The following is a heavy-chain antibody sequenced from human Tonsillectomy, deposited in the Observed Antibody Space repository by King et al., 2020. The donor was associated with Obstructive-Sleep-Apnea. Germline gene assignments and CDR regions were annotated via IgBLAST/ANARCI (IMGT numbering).Heavy chain of an antibody. V-gene: IGHV3-33*06. D-gene: IGHD2-15*01. CDR2: IWYDGSNK. J-gene: IGHJ6*02. CDR3: AKDLVVVVAATPNYYYGMDV. Sequence: VQQVESGGGVVQPGRSLRLSCAASGFTFSSYGMHWVRQAPGKGLEWVAVIWYDGSNKYYADSVKGRFTISRDNSKNTLYLQMNSLRAEDTAVYYCAKDLVVVVAATPNYYYGMDVWGQGTTVTVSS. CDR1: GFTFSSYG.